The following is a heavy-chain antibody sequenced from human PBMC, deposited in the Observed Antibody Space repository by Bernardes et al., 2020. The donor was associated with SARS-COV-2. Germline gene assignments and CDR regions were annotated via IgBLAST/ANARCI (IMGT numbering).Heavy chain of an antibody. CDR1: GFTFSSYW. CDR3: ARAFSTSSHWYFDL. V-gene: IGHV3-74*01. CDR2: MNSDGSTT. D-gene: IGHD2-2*01. Sequence: GGSLRLSCAASGFTFSSYWMHWLRQTPEKWLVLVSRMNSDGSTTTYADSVKGRFTISRDNTKNTLYLQMNGLRVEDTAVYYCARAFSTSSHWYFDLWGRGTLVTVSS. J-gene: IGHJ2*01.